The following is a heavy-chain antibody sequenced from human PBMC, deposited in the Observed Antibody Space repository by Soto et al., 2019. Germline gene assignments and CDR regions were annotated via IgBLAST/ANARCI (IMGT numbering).Heavy chain of an antibody. D-gene: IGHD2-2*01. J-gene: IGHJ6*02. CDR2: INPNSGGT. Sequence: ASVKVSCKASGYTFTGYYMHWVRQAPGQGLEWMGWINPNSGGTNYAQKFQGRVTMTRDTSISTAYMELSRLRSDDTAVYYWSRRMDCSNTSCYFYYYYYGMDVWGQGTTVTVSS. CDR3: SRRMDCSNTSCYFYYYYYGMDV. CDR1: GYTFTGYY. V-gene: IGHV1-2*02.